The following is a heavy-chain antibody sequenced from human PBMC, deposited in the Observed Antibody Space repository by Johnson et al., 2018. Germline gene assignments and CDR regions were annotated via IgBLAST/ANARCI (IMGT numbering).Heavy chain of an antibody. CDR1: GFTFDDYG. Sequence: VRLGESGGGAVRPGGSLRLSCAASGFTFDDYGMSWVRQAPGKGLEWVSDINWNGGSTGYADSVKGGFTISRDNAKNSLYLQLNSLSAEDTALDYCATGRYCSGGSCSDTGFFQHWGQGTLVTVSS. D-gene: IGHD2-15*01. J-gene: IGHJ1*01. CDR3: ATGRYCSGGSCSDTGFFQH. CDR2: INWNGGST. V-gene: IGHV3-20*04.